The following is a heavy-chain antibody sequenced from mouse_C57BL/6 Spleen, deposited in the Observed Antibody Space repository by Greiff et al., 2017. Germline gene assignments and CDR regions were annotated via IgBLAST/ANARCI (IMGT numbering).Heavy chain of an antibody. CDR3: KRITTVDFDY. D-gene: IGHD1-1*01. V-gene: IGHV14-1*01. Sequence: VQLQQSGAELVRPGASVKLSCTASGFNIKDYYMHWVKQRPEQGLEWIGRIDPEAGDTEYAPKFQGKATMTADTSSNTAYLQLSCLTSEDTAVYYCKRITTVDFDYWGQGTTLTVSS. J-gene: IGHJ2*01. CDR2: IDPEAGDT. CDR1: GFNIKDYY.